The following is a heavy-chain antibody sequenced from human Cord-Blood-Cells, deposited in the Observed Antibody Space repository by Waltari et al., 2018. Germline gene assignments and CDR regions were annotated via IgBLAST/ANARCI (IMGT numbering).Heavy chain of an antibody. V-gene: IGHV3-23*01. CDR1: GFTFSSYA. Sequence: EVQLLESGGGLVQPGGSLRLSCAASGFTFSSYAMSWVRQAPGKGLAWVSAISGSGGSTYYADSVKGRFTISRDNSKNTLYLQMNSLRAEDTAVYYCAKDERCSGGSCYTTGDYWGQGTLVTVSS. CDR2: ISGSGGST. J-gene: IGHJ4*02. CDR3: AKDERCSGGSCYTTGDY. D-gene: IGHD2-15*01.